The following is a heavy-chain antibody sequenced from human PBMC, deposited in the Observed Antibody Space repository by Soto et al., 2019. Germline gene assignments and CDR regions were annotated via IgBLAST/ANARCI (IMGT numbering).Heavy chain of an antibody. D-gene: IGHD6-13*01. CDR2: ISSSSSYI. J-gene: IGHJ6*02. CDR3: ARDLGIAAAVDYYYYGMDV. Sequence: EVQLVESGGGLVKPGGSLRLSCAASGFTFSSYSMNWVRQAPGKGLEWVSSISSSSSYIYYADSVKGRFTISRDNAKNSLYLQMNSLRAEDTAVYYCARDLGIAAAVDYYYYGMDVWGQGTTIIVSS. V-gene: IGHV3-21*01. CDR1: GFTFSSYS.